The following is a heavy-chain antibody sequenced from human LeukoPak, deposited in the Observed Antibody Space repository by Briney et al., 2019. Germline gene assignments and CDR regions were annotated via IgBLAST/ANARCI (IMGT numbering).Heavy chain of an antibody. CDR1: GVSISTFY. Sequence: SETLSLTCTVSGVSISTFYWSWIRQPPGQGLEWIGYIFYSGSTNYTPSLKSRVTISPDTSKNQFSLKLSSVTAADTAVYYCARYSSGWSFYFDYWGQGTLVTVSS. CDR3: ARYSSGWSFYFDY. CDR2: IFYSGST. D-gene: IGHD6-19*01. J-gene: IGHJ4*02. V-gene: IGHV4-59*08.